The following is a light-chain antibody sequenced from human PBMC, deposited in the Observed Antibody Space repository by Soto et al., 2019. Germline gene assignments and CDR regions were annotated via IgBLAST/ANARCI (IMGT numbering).Light chain of an antibody. CDR1: SSDVDAYNY. Sequence: QSALTQPPSASGSPGQSVTISCTGTSSDVDAYNYVSWYQHHPGKAPKLIIFEVNKRPSGVPDRFSASKFGNTASLTVSGLQAEDEADYYCNSYTGWIYVFGTGTKLTVL. V-gene: IGLV2-8*01. CDR2: EVN. CDR3: NSYTGWIYV. J-gene: IGLJ1*01.